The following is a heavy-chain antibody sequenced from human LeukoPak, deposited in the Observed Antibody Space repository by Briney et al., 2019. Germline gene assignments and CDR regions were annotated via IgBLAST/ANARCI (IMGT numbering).Heavy chain of an antibody. D-gene: IGHD2-15*01. J-gene: IGHJ5*02. CDR1: GGTYSSYA. V-gene: IGHV1-69*13. CDR2: IIPIFGTA. CDR3: ARSPFRGWELPRSNWFDG. Sequence: SVKVSCKSTGGTYSSYAISGVRQAPGQGLEWMGGIIPIFGTANYAQKFQGRVTITADASTSSAYMALSSLRSEDTAVYYRARSPFRGWELPRSNWFDGGGQGTLVTVSS.